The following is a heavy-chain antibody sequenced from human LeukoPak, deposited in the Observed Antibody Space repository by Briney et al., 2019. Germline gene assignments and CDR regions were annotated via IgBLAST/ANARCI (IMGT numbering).Heavy chain of an antibody. V-gene: IGHV4-39*01. D-gene: IGHD3-10*01. CDR1: GGSISSSSYY. Sequence: SETLSLTCTVSGGSISSSSYYWGWIRQPPGKGLEWIGSIYYSGSTYYNPSLKSRVTISVDTSKNQFSLKLSSVTAADTAVYYCARHSPLWFGEFLYEPRSDYWGQGTLVTVSS. CDR3: ARHSPLWFGEFLYEPRSDY. CDR2: IYYSGST. J-gene: IGHJ4*02.